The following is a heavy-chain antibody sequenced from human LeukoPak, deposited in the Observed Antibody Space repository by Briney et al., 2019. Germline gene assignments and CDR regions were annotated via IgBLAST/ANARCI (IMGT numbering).Heavy chain of an antibody. D-gene: IGHD1-26*01. V-gene: IGHV3-15*01. CDR1: GLTFTNAW. CDR2: IKSKTDGGTS. Sequence: GGSLRLSCATSGLTFTNAWMSWFRQAPGKGLEWVGRIKSKTDGGTSDYAAPVQGRFTISRDDSKNTLYLQMDSLKIEDTAVYYCATDPGEWEPIWGQGTMVTVSS. CDR3: ATDPGEWEPI. J-gene: IGHJ3*02.